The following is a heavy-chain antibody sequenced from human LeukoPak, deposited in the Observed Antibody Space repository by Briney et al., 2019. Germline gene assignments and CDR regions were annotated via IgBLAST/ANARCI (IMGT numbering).Heavy chain of an antibody. CDR1: DGSISSGGYY. D-gene: IGHD3-9*01. J-gene: IGHJ3*02. CDR3: ARLLYDVLTGYARGRNAFDI. Sequence: SQTLSLTCTVSDGSISSGGYYWSWIRQHPGKGLEWIGCIYYSGTTYYNPSLKSRVTISVDTSKNQFSLKLSSVTAADTAVYYCARLLYDVLTGYARGRNAFDIWGQGTMVTVSS. V-gene: IGHV4-31*03. CDR2: IYYSGTT.